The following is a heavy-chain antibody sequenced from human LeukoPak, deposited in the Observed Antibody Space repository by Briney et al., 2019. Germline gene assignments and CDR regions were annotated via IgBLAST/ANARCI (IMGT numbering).Heavy chain of an antibody. J-gene: IGHJ6*02. CDR1: GYTFTSYY. CDR3: ARERTHITMIVVVANYYYGMDV. V-gene: IGHV1-46*01. D-gene: IGHD3-22*01. Sequence: ASVKVSCKASGYTFTSYYMHWVRQAPGQGLEWMGIINPSGGSTSYAQKFQGRVTMTRDTSTSTVYMELSSLRPEDTAVYYCARERTHITMIVVVANYYYGMDVWGQGTTVTVSS. CDR2: INPSGGST.